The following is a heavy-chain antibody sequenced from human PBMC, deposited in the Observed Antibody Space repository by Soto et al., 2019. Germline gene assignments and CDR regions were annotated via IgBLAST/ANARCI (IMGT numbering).Heavy chain of an antibody. D-gene: IGHD2-15*01. J-gene: IGHJ3*02. V-gene: IGHV3-33*01. CDR1: GFTFSSYG. Sequence: GGSLRLSCAASGFTFSSYGMHWVRQAPGKGLEWVAVIWYDGSNKYYADSVKGRFTISRDNSKNTLYLQMNSLRAEDTAVYYCARDMVAATLWPDAFDIWGQGTMVTVSS. CDR3: ARDMVAATLWPDAFDI. CDR2: IWYDGSNK.